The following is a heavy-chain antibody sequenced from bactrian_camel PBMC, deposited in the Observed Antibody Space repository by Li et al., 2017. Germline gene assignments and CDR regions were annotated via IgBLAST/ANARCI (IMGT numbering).Heavy chain of an antibody. D-gene: IGHD4*01. CDR3: SARGVPSDSLCSPDHWGSDVGY. CDR1: RDFDDANA. Sequence: QVQLVESGGGSVQIGGSLTLACAASRDFDDANAEWGWFRQAPGAQCEMVASISPDGKEYYSDSVKGRFAISRDNGENAVRLRMDNLKPEDTAVYYCSARGVPSDSLCSPDHWGSDVGYWGPGTQVTVS. V-gene: IGHV3S53*01. CDR2: ISPDGKE. J-gene: IGHJ4*01.